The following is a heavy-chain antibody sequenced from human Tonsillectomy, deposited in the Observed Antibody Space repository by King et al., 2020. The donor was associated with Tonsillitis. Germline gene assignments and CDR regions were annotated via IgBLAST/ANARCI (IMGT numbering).Heavy chain of an antibody. CDR1: GYTFTSYY. CDR2: INPSGGST. V-gene: IGHV1-46*01. CDR3: ARDKRRWLLRSYYFDY. D-gene: IGHD5-24*01. Sequence: VQLVESGAEVKKPGASVKVSCKASGYTFTSYYMHWVRQAPGQGLEWMGIINPSGGSTSYAQKFQGRVTMTRDTSTSTVYMELSSLRSEDTAVYYCARDKRRWLLRSYYFDYWGQGTLVTVSS. J-gene: IGHJ4*02.